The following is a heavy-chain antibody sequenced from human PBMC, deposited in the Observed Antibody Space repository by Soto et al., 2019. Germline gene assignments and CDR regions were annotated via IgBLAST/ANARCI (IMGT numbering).Heavy chain of an antibody. Sequence: EVQLVETGGGLVQPGGSLKLSCAASGFTFSGSALHWVRQASGKRLEWVGRIRSKGNNYATAYGASLKGRFTISRDDSKNTAYLQMSSLNTEDTAVYNCSRQASDFWSGKPQYYMDVWGKGTTVTVSS. J-gene: IGHJ6*03. D-gene: IGHD3-3*01. CDR1: GFTFSGSA. V-gene: IGHV3-73*01. CDR3: SRQASDFWSGKPQYYMDV. CDR2: IRSKGNNYAT.